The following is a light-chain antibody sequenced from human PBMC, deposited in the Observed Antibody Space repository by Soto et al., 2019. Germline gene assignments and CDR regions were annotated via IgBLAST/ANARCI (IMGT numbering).Light chain of an antibody. CDR3: QQYGSSSIFT. Sequence: EIVLTQSPGTLSLPPGERATLSCRASQSVSSSYLAWYQQKPGQAPRLLIYGASSRATGIPDRFSGSGSGTDFTLTISRLEPEDFAVYYCQQYGSSSIFTFGPGTKVDIK. CDR2: GAS. J-gene: IGKJ3*01. CDR1: QSVSSSY. V-gene: IGKV3-20*01.